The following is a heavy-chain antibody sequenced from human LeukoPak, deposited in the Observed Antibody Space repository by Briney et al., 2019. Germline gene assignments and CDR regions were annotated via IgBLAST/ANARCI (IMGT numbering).Heavy chain of an antibody. D-gene: IGHD5-12*01. V-gene: IGHV3-23*01. CDR1: GFTFSSYA. CDR2: ISGSGGST. CDR3: AKDLYGYVSNWFDP. J-gene: IGHJ5*02. Sequence: PGGSLRLSCAASGFTFSSYAMSWVRQAPGKGLEWVSAISGSGGSTYYADSVKGRFTISRDNSKNTLYLQLNRLRAEDTAVYYCAKDLYGYVSNWFDPWGQGTLVTVSS.